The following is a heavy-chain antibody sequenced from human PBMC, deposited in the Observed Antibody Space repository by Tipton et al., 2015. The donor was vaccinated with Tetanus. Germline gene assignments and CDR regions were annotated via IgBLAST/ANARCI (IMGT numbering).Heavy chain of an antibody. Sequence: WVRQSPVKGLEWVADVSYDGNSKNYADSVKGRCSISRDNSQNTVYLQMNSLRVEDTAVYYCATARNKVSITRLQYWGPGTLVTVSS. CDR2: VSYDGNSK. CDR3: ATARNKVSITRLQY. J-gene: IGHJ4*02. V-gene: IGHV3-33*05. D-gene: IGHD3-10*01.